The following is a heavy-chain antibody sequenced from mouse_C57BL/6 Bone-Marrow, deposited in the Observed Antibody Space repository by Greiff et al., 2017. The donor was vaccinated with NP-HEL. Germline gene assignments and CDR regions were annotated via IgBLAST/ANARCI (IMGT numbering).Heavy chain of an antibody. CDR2: ISYDGSN. Sequence: ESGPGLVKPSQSLSLTCSVTGYSITSGYYWNWIRQFPGNKLEWMGYISYDGSNNYNPSLKNRISITRDTSTNQFFLKLNSVTTEDTATYYCAREDYDHEDYWGQGTTLTVSS. V-gene: IGHV3-6*01. CDR3: AREDYDHEDY. CDR1: GYSITSGYY. J-gene: IGHJ2*01. D-gene: IGHD2-4*01.